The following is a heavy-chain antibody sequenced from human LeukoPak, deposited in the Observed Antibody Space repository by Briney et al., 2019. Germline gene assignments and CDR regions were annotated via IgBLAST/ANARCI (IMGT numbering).Heavy chain of an antibody. CDR3: ARVVGYDFWSGAGWFDP. Sequence: NPSETLSLTCTVSGGSIGSGDYYWSWIRQPPGKGLEWIVYIHYSGSTYYNPSLKSRVTISVDTSKNQFSLKLNSVTAADTAVYYCARVVGYDFWSGAGWFDPWGQGTLVTVSS. D-gene: IGHD3-3*01. CDR1: GGSIGSGDYY. CDR2: IHYSGST. J-gene: IGHJ5*02. V-gene: IGHV4-30-4*08.